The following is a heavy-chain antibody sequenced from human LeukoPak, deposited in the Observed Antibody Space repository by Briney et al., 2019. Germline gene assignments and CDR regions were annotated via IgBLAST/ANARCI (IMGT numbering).Heavy chain of an antibody. Sequence: VSVKVSCKASRYTFTGYYMHWVRQAPGQGLEWMGWINPNSGGTNYAQKFQGRVTMTRDTSISTAYMELSRLRSDDTAVYYCARESSAELLRNWYFDLWGRGTLVTVSS. D-gene: IGHD2-15*01. J-gene: IGHJ2*01. V-gene: IGHV1-2*02. CDR2: INPNSGGT. CDR3: ARESSAELLRNWYFDL. CDR1: RYTFTGYY.